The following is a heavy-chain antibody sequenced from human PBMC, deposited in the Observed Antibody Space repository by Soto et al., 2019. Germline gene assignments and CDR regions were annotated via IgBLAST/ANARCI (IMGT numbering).Heavy chain of an antibody. CDR2: LSSGGGTT. CDR3: AKADDDILTDS. V-gene: IGHV3-23*01. J-gene: IGHJ4*02. D-gene: IGHD3-9*01. Sequence: EVQLLESGGGLVQPGESLRLSCVASGFTFSSYAMTWVRQAPGKGLEWVSTLSSGGGTTYYADSVKGRFTISRDNSKDILYLQMNSLRAEDTAVYYCAKADDDILTDSWGQGTLLTVSS. CDR1: GFTFSSYA.